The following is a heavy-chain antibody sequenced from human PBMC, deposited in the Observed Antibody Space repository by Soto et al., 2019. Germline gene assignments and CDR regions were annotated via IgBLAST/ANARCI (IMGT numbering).Heavy chain of an antibody. D-gene: IGHD5-18*01. V-gene: IGHV1-3*04. J-gene: IGHJ4*02. Sequence: QVLLVQSGAEVEKPGASVKVSCTASGYTFTSNVIHWMRQAPGQSLEWMGWINTGNGNLKYSQKFQGRVSITMDTSASTAYMEMSSLRSEDTAVYYCAKEEPYGYTRFDYWGQGTLVTVSS. CDR2: INTGNGNL. CDR3: AKEEPYGYTRFDY. CDR1: GYTFTSNV.